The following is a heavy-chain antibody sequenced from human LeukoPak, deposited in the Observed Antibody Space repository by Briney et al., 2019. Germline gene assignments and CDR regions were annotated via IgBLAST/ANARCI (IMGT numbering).Heavy chain of an antibody. CDR1: GGSISSYY. D-gene: IGHD3-22*01. CDR2: IYYSGST. CDR3: ARAYYYDTSRYYSPFDY. J-gene: IGHJ4*02. Sequence: SETLSLTCTVSGGSISSYYWSWIRQPPGKGLEWIGYIYYSGSTNYNPSLKSRVTISVDTSKNQFSLKLSSVTAADTAVYYCARAYYYDTSRYYSPFDYWGQGTLVTVSS. V-gene: IGHV4-59*12.